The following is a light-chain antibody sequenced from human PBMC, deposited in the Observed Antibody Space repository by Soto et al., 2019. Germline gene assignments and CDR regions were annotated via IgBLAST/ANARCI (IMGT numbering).Light chain of an antibody. CDR3: QQHNGWPLT. CDR2: GAS. V-gene: IGKV3-15*01. Sequence: EIVMTQSPATLSVSPGERATLSCRGSQSVSTNLAWYQQKPGQAPRLLIYGASTRATGVPARFSGSGSGTEFTFPISSLQSEDFAVYYCQQHNGWPLTFGGGTKVEIK. J-gene: IGKJ4*01. CDR1: QSVSTN.